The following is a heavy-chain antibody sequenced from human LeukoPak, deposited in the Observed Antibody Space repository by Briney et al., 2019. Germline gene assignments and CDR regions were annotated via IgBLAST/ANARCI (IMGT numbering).Heavy chain of an antibody. D-gene: IGHD3-22*01. V-gene: IGHV4-59*12. CDR2: ISYRGTT. Sequence: SETLSLTCTVSGGALSSYHWSWIRQSPGRGLEWLGHISYRGTTDYNPAPKSRVTISVDMFYNQFSLKLSSVTAADTAVYYCAGTYYFDSSGHYFGGNGFDIWGQGTMVTVSS. CDR3: AGTYYFDSSGHYFGGNGFDI. CDR1: GGALSSYH. J-gene: IGHJ3*02.